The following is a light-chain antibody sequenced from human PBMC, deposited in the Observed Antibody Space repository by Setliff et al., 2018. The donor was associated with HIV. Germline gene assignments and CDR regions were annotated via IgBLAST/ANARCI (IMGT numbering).Light chain of an antibody. CDR3: QSYDTTLSGWV. Sequence: KRVTIPCTGSGSNIGSVFDVHWYQQPPGTAPKVLIYGNTNRPSGVPDRFSGSKSGASASLAITGLQAEDEADYYCQSYDTTLSGWVFGGGTKVTV. CDR1: GSNIGSVFD. V-gene: IGLV1-40*03. CDR2: GNT. J-gene: IGLJ3*02.